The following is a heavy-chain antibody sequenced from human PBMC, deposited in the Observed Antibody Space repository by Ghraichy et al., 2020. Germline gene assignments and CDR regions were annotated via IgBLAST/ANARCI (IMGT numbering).Heavy chain of an antibody. CDR1: GFTFSSYA. CDR3: AKERDSSGYYSFRGDYYGMDV. D-gene: IGHD3-22*01. V-gene: IGHV3-23*01. Sequence: GESLNISCAASGFTFSSYAMSWVRQAPGKGLEWVSGLSNSGGSTSYADSVKGRFTISRDNSKNTLYLQTNSLRVEDTAVYYCAKERDSSGYYSFRGDYYGMDVWGQGTTVTVSS. CDR2: LSNSGGST. J-gene: IGHJ6*02.